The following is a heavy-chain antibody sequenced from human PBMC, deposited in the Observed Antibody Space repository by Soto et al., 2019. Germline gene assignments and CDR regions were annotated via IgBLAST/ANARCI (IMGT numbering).Heavy chain of an antibody. CDR3: AREIRAIMVRGADIWFDP. D-gene: IGHD3-10*01. J-gene: IGHJ5*02. Sequence: QVQLMQSGAEVKKPGASVKVSCKASGYTFTSYGISWVRQAPGQGLEWMGWISAYNGNTNYAQKLQGRVTMTTDTSTSTAYMELRSLSSDDTAVYYCAREIRAIMVRGADIWFDPWGQGTLVTVSS. V-gene: IGHV1-18*01. CDR2: ISAYNGNT. CDR1: GYTFTSYG.